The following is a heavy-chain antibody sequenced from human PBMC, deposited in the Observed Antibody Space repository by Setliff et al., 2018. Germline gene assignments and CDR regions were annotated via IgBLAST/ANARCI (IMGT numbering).Heavy chain of an antibody. CDR2: IYSSGNI. CDR1: GASISSYY. D-gene: IGHD2-2*01. CDR3: ARDGPHCVTSSCPGAWFDP. V-gene: IGHV4-4*09. J-gene: IGHJ5*02. Sequence: SETLSLTCTVSGASISSYYWSWIRQPTGEGLEWIGYIYSSGNIKYNPSLKSRVTISLDTSKNQFSLKLSSVTAADTAVYYCARDGPHCVTSSCPGAWFDPWGQGILVTVSS.